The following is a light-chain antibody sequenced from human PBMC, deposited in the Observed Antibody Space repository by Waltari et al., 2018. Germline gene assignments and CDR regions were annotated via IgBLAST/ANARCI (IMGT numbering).Light chain of an antibody. J-gene: IGKJ2*01. Sequence: DVVMTQSPLSLAVTLGQPASISCWSSQSLVQSDGSIFLNWFHQKPGQSPRRLIYKVSNRESGVPDRFSGSGSGTDFTLKISRVEAEDVGIDYCLQSSQWPYAFGQGTKLEIK. V-gene: IGKV2-30*02. CDR3: LQSSQWPYA. CDR1: QSLVQSDGSIF. CDR2: KVS.